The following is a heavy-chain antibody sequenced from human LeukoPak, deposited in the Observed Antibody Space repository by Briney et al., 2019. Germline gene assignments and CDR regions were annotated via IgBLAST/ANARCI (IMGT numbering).Heavy chain of an antibody. V-gene: IGHV3-7*01. CDR2: IRQDGSEK. J-gene: IGHJ4*01. Sequence: PGGSLSLSCDVSGFTFTDYWMNWVRRAPGKGPEWVASIRQDGSEKTYLDYVKGRFTISRDNTKNSLSLQLNGLRAEDTAVYYCARDGTAAGLYFDLWGQGTLVTVSS. CDR1: GFTFTDYW. D-gene: IGHD6-13*01. CDR3: ARDGTAAGLYFDL.